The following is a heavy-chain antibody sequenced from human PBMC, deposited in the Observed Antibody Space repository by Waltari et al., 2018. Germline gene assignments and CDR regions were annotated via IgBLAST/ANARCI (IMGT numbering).Heavy chain of an antibody. J-gene: IGHJ6*02. V-gene: IGHV4-34*01. D-gene: IGHD6-6*01. CDR3: ARGVAAFYYYYGMDV. CDR2: INQSGST. CDR1: GGSFSGYY. Sequence: QVQLQQWGAGLLKPSETLSLTCAVYGGSFSGYYWSWIRQPPGKGLEWIGEINQSGSTNYNPSLKSRGTISVDPSKTQFSLKLSSVTAADTAVYYCARGVAAFYYYYGMDVWGQGTTVTVSS.